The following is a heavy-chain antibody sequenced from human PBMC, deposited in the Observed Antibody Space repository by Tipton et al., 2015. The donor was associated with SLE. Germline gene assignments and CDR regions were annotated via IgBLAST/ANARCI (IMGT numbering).Heavy chain of an antibody. CDR3: ALVAAVGRIDY. CDR2: IYYTGGT. J-gene: IGHJ4*01. V-gene: IGHV4-59*02. Sequence: TLSLTCTVSGGSVSSDYWRWIRQPPGKGLEWIGYIYYTGGTNYNPSLRRRVTISLDTSKNQFSLELSSVTAADTAVYYCALVAAVGRIDYWCHGTLVTVSP. D-gene: IGHD6-13*01. CDR1: GGSVSSDY.